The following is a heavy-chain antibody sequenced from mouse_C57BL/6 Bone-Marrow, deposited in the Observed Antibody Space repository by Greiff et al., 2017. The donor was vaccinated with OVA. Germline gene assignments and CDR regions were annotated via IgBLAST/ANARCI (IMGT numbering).Heavy chain of an antibody. V-gene: IGHV1-59*01. CDR2: IGPSDSYN. CDR1: GYTFTSYW. D-gene: IGHD1-1*01. Sequence: VQLQQPGAGLVRPGSSLKLSCTASGYTFTSYWMHWVKQRPGQGLEWIGVIGPSDSYNNYKQKVKGKGTLTVDTSPSTAYMPLSSLTSEDSAVYYCARFSLRAVDYWGQGTTLTVSS. CDR3: ARFSLRAVDY. J-gene: IGHJ2*01.